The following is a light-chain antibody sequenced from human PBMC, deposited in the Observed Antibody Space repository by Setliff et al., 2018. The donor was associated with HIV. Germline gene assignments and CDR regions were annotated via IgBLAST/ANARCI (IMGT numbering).Light chain of an antibody. V-gene: IGLV2-14*03. J-gene: IGLJ1*01. Sequence: QSALPQPASVSGSPGQSITISCTGTSSDVGGYNYVSWYQHHPGKAPKLMICDVSKRPSGVSNRFSGSKSGNTASLTISGLQAEDEADYYCSSYTSSSTFVFGTGTKVTVL. CDR1: SSDVGGYNY. CDR3: SSYTSSSTFV. CDR2: DVS.